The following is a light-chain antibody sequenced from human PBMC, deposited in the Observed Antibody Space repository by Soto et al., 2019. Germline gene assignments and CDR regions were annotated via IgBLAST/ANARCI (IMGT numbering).Light chain of an antibody. CDR1: QSVSSN. CDR3: QQYNNRPPVT. J-gene: IGKJ5*01. Sequence: EIVMTQSPATLSVSPGERATLSCRASQSVSSNLAWYQQKPGQAPRLLIYGASTRATGIPARFSGSGSGTEFTLTISSLQSEDFALYYCQQYNNRPPVTFGQGTRLEIK. CDR2: GAS. V-gene: IGKV3-15*01.